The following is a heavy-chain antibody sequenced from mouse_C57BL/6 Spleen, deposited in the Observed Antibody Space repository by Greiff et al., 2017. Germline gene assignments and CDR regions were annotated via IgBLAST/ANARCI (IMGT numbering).Heavy chain of an antibody. CDR3: ASGYYYYAMDY. CDR2: ISSGGSYT. J-gene: IGHJ4*01. V-gene: IGHV5-6*01. D-gene: IGHD2-3*01. CDR1: GFTFSSYG. Sequence: EVQVVESGGDLVKPGGSLKLSCAASGFTFSSYGMSWVRQTPDKRLEWVATISSGGSYTYYPDSVKGRFTISRDNAKNTLYLQMSSLKSEDTAMYYCASGYYYYAMDYWGQGTSVTVSS.